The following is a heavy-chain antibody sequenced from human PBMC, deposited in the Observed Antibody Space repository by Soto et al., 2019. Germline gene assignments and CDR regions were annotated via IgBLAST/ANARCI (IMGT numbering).Heavy chain of an antibody. CDR2: TYYRSKWFH. CDR1: GDSVSSDITS. D-gene: IGHD3-10*01. J-gene: IGHJ3*01. Sequence: QGQLQQSGPGLVKPSQTLSLTCAISGDSVSSDITSWNWIRQSPSRGLEWLGRTYYRSKWFHDYAASVKSRITINPDTSKNQFSLELNSMTPEDMAVYYCARGKALDVWGQGTVVTVSS. V-gene: IGHV6-1*01. CDR3: ARGKALDV.